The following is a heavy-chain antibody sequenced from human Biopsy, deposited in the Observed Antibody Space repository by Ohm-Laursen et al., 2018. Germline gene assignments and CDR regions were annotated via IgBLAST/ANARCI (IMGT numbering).Heavy chain of an antibody. Sequence: SDTLSLLCTVSGDSISSYYWSWIRQPPGKGLEGIGYVYYTGSTDYNPSLQSRVTISVDTSKNHFSLRLRSVTPADTAIYYCARDRGYYSDRTVPGYFDLWGRGTPVTVSS. CDR2: VYYTGST. V-gene: IGHV4-59*01. J-gene: IGHJ2*01. CDR3: ARDRGYYSDRTVPGYFDL. D-gene: IGHD3-22*01. CDR1: GDSISSYY.